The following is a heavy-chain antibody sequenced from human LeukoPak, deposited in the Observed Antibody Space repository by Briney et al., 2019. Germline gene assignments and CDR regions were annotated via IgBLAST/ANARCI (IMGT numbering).Heavy chain of an antibody. CDR2: ISSSSSTI. V-gene: IGHV3-48*02. Sequence: PGGSLRPSCAASGFTFSSYSMNWVRQAPGKGLEWVSYISSSSSTIYYADSVKGRFTISRDNAKNSLYLQMNSLRDEDTAVYYCARGRRIAAAGRAYYFDYWGQGTLVTVSS. D-gene: IGHD6-13*01. CDR1: GFTFSSYS. CDR3: ARGRRIAAAGRAYYFDY. J-gene: IGHJ4*02.